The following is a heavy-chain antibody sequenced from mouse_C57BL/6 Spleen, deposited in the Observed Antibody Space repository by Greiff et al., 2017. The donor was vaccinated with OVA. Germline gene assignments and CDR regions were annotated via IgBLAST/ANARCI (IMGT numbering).Heavy chain of an antibody. D-gene: IGHD2-1*01. V-gene: IGHV1-42*01. J-gene: IGHJ1*03. CDR1: GYSFTGYY. CDR2: INPSTGGT. CDR3: ARSYYGNYGYFDV. Sequence: VHVKQSGPELVKPGASVKISCKASGYSFTGYYMNWVKQSPEKSLEWIGEINPSTGGTTYNQKFKAKATLTVDKSSSTAYMQLKSLTSEDSAVYYCARSYYGNYGYFDVWGTGTTVTVSS.